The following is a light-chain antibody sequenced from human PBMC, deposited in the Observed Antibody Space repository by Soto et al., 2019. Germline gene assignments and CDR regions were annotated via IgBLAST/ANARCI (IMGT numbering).Light chain of an antibody. CDR3: QQYSNGHWST. J-gene: IGKJ5*01. CDR2: GAS. V-gene: IGKV3-15*01. Sequence: EIVMTQSPATLSVSPGERATLSCRASQSVSSNLAWYQQKPGQAPRLLIYGASTRATGIPARFSGSGSGTEFSLTIRSLQSEDFAVYCCQQYSNGHWSTFGQGTLREIK. CDR1: QSVSSN.